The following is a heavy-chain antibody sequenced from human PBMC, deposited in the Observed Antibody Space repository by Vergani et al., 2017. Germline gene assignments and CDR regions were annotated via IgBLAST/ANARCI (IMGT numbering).Heavy chain of an antibody. V-gene: IGHV3-30*18. CDR2: ISTDGTKK. Sequence: QVQLVESGGGVVQPGGSLRLSCAASGFTFTNYGMHWVRQAPGKGLEWVAVISTDGTKKYYGDSVKGRFTISRDNSKKTLDLQMNSLRTEDSAVYYCAKAGSVASESLQYNFYMDVWGKGTTVTVS. D-gene: IGHD5-24*01. J-gene: IGHJ6*03. CDR1: GFTFTNYG. CDR3: AKAGSVASESLQYNFYMDV.